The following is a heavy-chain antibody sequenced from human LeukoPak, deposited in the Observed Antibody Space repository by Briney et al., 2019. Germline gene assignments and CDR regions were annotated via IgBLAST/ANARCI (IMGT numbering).Heavy chain of an antibody. CDR2: ISAYNGNT. J-gene: IGHJ5*02. Sequence: ASVKVSCKASGYTFTSYGISWVRQAPGQGLEWMGWISAYNGNTNYAQKLQGRVTMTRDMSTSTVYMELSSLRSEDTAVYYCARTAAGFQGPWFDPWGQGTLVTVSS. CDR3: ARTAAGFQGPWFDP. V-gene: IGHV1-18*01. D-gene: IGHD6-13*01. CDR1: GYTFTSYG.